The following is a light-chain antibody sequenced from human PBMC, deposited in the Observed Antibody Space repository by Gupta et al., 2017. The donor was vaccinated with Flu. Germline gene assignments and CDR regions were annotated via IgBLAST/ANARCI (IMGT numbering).Light chain of an antibody. Sequence: QPVLAQQPPASATPGQRVTISCSGSSSNIGSNNVNWYQQVPGTAPNLLIYGNSQRPSGVPDRFSGSKSGTSASLAISGLQSEDEADYYCAAWDDSLNGHYVFGTGTKVTAL. V-gene: IGLV1-44*01. CDR2: GNS. CDR1: SSNIGSNN. J-gene: IGLJ1*01. CDR3: AAWDDSLNGHYV.